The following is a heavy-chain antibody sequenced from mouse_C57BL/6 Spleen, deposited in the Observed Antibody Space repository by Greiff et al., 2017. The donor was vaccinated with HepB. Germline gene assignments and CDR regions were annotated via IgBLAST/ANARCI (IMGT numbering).Heavy chain of an antibody. CDR2: IDPETGGT. D-gene: IGHD2-2*01. CDR3: TRSTMVTTRFAY. CDR1: GYTFTDYE. V-gene: IGHV1-15*01. J-gene: IGHJ3*01. Sequence: VQLVESGAELVRPGASVTLSCKASGYTFTDYEMHWVKQTPVHGLEWIGAIDPETGGTAYNQKFKGKAILTADKSSSTAYMELRSLTSEDSAVYYCTRSTMVTTRFAYWGQGTLVTVSA.